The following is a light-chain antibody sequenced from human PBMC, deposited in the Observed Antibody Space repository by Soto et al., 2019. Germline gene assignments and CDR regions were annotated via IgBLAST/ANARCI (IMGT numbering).Light chain of an antibody. CDR3: SSYTTTSTLV. CDR1: SSDIGRFDY. J-gene: IGLJ3*02. Sequence: QSALTQPPSASGSPGQSVTISCTGSSSDIGRFDYVSWYQQRPGEAPKLIISEVRNRPSGISYRFTGSKSGNTASLTISGLQAEDEADYYCSSYTTTSTLVFGGGTKLTVL. V-gene: IGLV2-14*01. CDR2: EVR.